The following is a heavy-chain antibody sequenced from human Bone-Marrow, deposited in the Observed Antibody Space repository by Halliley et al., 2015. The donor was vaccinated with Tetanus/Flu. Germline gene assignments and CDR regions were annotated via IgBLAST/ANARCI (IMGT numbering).Heavy chain of an antibody. Sequence: TLSLTCSVSGDSMISYFWSWIRQPPGKGLEWIGYVSYSGSTNYDPSLKSRVTISIDTSKNQFSLKLNSVTAADTAVYFCARAGWEWFLDSWGQGTLVTVS. CDR3: ARAGWEWFLDS. V-gene: IGHV4-59*01. CDR1: GDSMISYF. CDR2: VSYSGST. J-gene: IGHJ4*02. D-gene: IGHD3-10*01.